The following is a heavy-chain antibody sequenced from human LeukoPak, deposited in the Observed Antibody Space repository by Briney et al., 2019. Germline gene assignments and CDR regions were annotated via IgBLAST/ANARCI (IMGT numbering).Heavy chain of an antibody. J-gene: IGHJ4*02. CDR3: VRELGY. Sequence: GGSLRLSCEVSGFTFSTYMMNWVRQAPGKGLEWLSYISSDSGAIYYADSVKGRFTISRDNAQKSLYLQMNSLTVEDTAVYYRVRELGYWGQGALVTVSS. V-gene: IGHV3-48*01. CDR2: ISSDSGAI. CDR1: GFTFSTYM.